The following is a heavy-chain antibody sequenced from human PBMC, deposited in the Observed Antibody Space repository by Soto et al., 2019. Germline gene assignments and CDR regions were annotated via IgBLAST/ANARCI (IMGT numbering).Heavy chain of an antibody. J-gene: IGHJ6*03. CDR3: LRDVAAAGGYYMDV. CDR2: IYYSGST. Sequence: SETLSLTCTASGGSISSSSYYWGWIRQPPGKGLEWIGSIYYSGSTYYNPSLKSRVTISVDTSKNQFSLKLSSVTAADTAVYYCLRDVAAAGGYYMDVWGKGTTVTVSS. CDR1: GGSISSSSYY. V-gene: IGHV4-39*02. D-gene: IGHD6-13*01.